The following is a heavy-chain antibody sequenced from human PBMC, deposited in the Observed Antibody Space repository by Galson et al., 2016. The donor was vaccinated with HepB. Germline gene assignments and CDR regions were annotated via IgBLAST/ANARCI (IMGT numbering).Heavy chain of an antibody. D-gene: IGHD2-2*01. CDR3: VQGSTAPAV. Sequence: SLRLACAASGFTVRNYGMTWVRQAPGKGLEVVSSISRSGDSTEYADSVKGRFTISRDKSKNTLSLQMNSLTADDTAIYYCVQGSTAPAVWGKGTTVTVSS. J-gene: IGHJ6*04. CDR2: ISRSGDST. CDR1: GFTVRNYG. V-gene: IGHV3-23*01.